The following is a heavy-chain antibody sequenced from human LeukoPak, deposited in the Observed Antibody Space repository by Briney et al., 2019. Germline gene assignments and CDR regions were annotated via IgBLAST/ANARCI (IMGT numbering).Heavy chain of an antibody. V-gene: IGHV4-38-2*02. D-gene: IGHD3-10*01. Sequence: PSETLSLTCTVSGYSISSGYYWGWIRQSPGKGLEWIGSIYHSGSTYYNPSLKSRVTISVDTSKNQFSLNLSSVTAADTAVYYCASLYGSGYYYYYYYMDVWGKGTTVTISS. J-gene: IGHJ6*03. CDR2: IYHSGST. CDR3: ASLYGSGYYYYYYYMDV. CDR1: GYSISSGYY.